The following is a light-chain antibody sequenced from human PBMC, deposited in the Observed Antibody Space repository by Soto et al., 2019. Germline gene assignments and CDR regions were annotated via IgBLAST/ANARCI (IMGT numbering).Light chain of an antibody. CDR2: QDS. CDR1: KLGDKY. CDR3: QAWDSSTPVV. J-gene: IGLJ2*01. Sequence: SYELTQPPSVSVSPGQTASITCSGDKLGDKYACWYQQKPGQSPVLVIYQDSKRPSGIPARFSGSKSGNTATLTISGTQAMDEDDYYCQAWDSSTPVVFGGGTKLTVL. V-gene: IGLV3-1*01.